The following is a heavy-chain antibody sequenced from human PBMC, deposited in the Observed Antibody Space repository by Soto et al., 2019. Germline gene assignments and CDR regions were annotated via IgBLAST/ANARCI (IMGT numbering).Heavy chain of an antibody. J-gene: IGHJ4*02. CDR3: ASFFGSGFDY. CDR2: ISTSGATR. V-gene: IGHV3-48*02. Sequence: EVQLVESGGGLVQPGGSLRLSCVASGFTFSTDSMNWVRQAPGKGLEWVAHISTSGATRYYADSVKGRFTISRDNAKTSLDLHMDMNRNEDTAVYYCASFFGSGFDYWCQGTLVTVSS. CDR1: GFTFSTDS. D-gene: IGHD6-19*01.